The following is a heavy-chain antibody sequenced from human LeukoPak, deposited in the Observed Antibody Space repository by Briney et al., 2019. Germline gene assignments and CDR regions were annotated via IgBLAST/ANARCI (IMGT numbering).Heavy chain of an antibody. D-gene: IGHD3-9*01. J-gene: IGHJ5*02. CDR2: ISTYNGNT. V-gene: IGHV1-18*01. CDR3: ARDGLGVSHYDALTGYYKGGWVGP. CDR1: GYTFTSYG. Sequence: ASVKVSCKASGYTFTSYGITWVRQAPGQGLEWMGWISTYNGNTNYAQKLQGRVTMTKDTSTSTAYMELRSLKSDDTAVYYCARDGLGVSHYDALTGYYKGGWVGPWGQGTLVTVSS.